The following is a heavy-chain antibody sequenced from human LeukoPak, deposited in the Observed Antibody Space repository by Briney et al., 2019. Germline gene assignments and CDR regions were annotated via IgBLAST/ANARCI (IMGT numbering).Heavy chain of an antibody. CDR3: AKIRPPAYDI. Sequence: GGSLRLSCAVSGFTFSSYAMHWVRQAPGKGLEWVALISYDGSNKYYADSVKGRFTISRDNSKNTLYLQMNSLRAEDTAVYYCAKIRPPAYDIWGQGTMVTVSS. D-gene: IGHD3-3*02. V-gene: IGHV3-30*18. J-gene: IGHJ3*02. CDR2: ISYDGSNK. CDR1: GFTFSSYA.